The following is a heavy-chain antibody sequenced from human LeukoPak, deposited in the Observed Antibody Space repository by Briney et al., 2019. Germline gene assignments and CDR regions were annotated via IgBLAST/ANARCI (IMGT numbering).Heavy chain of an antibody. Sequence: GASVKVSCKASGGTFSSYAISWVRQAPGQGLEWMGGIIPIFGTANYAQKFQGRVTITADKSTSTAYTELSSLRSEDTAVYYCARRLPGGNSAFDIWGQGTMVTVSS. D-gene: IGHD4-23*01. CDR1: GGTFSSYA. CDR3: ARRLPGGNSAFDI. J-gene: IGHJ3*02. V-gene: IGHV1-69*06. CDR2: IIPIFGTA.